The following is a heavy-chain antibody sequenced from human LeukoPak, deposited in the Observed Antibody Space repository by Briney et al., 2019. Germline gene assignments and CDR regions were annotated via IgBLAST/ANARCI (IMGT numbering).Heavy chain of an antibody. D-gene: IGHD3-9*01. CDR2: ITGSGGNT. Sequence: GASLRLSCAASGFTFSNYAMSWVRQAPGKGLEWVSAITGSGGNTYYADSVKGRFTISRDNSKNTVFLQMNSLRAEDTAVYYCAKWGDYGGLTCYYVSDYWGQGTLVTVSS. CDR3: AKWGDYGGLTCYYVSDY. J-gene: IGHJ4*02. CDR1: GFTFSNYA. V-gene: IGHV3-23*01.